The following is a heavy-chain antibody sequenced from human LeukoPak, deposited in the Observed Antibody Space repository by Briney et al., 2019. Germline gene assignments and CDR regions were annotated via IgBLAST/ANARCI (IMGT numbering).Heavy chain of an antibody. CDR2: ISGSGGTT. CDR3: AKGSPQGVVVVATTLYFDY. CDR1: GFIFSSYA. J-gene: IGHJ4*02. D-gene: IGHD2-15*01. Sequence: GGSLRLSCAASGFIFSSYALSWVRQAPGKGLEWVSAISGSGGTTYYADSVKGRFTISRDNSKNTLYLQMNSLRAEDTAVYYCAKGSPQGVVVVATTLYFDYWGQGTLVTVSS. V-gene: IGHV3-23*01.